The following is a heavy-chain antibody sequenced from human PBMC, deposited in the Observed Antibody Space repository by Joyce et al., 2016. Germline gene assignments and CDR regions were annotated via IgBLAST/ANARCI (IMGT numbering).Heavy chain of an antibody. CDR3: ARSLYSGSQQDY. D-gene: IGHD1-26*01. V-gene: IGHV3-74*01. CDR1: GFTFSNYW. Sequence: EVQLVESGGGLVQPGGSLRLSFEASGFTFSNYWMLWVRQAPGKGLVWVSRINSDGSTTNYADSVKGRFTSSRDNAKNTLYLQMNSLRDEDTAVYHCARSLYSGSQQDYWGQGTLVTVSS. J-gene: IGHJ4*02. CDR2: INSDGSTT.